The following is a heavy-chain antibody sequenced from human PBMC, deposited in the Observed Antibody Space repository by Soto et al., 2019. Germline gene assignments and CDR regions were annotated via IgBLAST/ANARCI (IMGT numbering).Heavy chain of an antibody. CDR1: GGSFSGYY. CDR3: ARGSRYCSSTSCYLGTFDP. CDR2: INHSGST. Sequence: QVQLQQWGAGLLKPSETLSLTCAVYGGSFSGYYWSWIRQPPGKGLEWIGEINHSGSTNYNPSLKSRVTISVDTSKNQFSLKLSSVTAADTAVYYCARGSRYCSSTSCYLGTFDPWGQGTLVTVSS. V-gene: IGHV4-34*01. D-gene: IGHD2-2*01. J-gene: IGHJ5*02.